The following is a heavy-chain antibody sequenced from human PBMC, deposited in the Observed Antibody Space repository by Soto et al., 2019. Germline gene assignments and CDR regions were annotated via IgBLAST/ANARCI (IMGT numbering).Heavy chain of an antibody. CDR3: ARGPNPAYTYGYRYNYYYAMDV. Sequence: ASVKVSCKASGYTFTGYYMHWVRQAPGQGLEWMGWINPNSGGTNYAQKFQGWVTMTRDTSISTAYMELSRLRSDDTAVYYCARGPNPAYTYGYRYNYYYAMDVWGQRTTVTVSS. V-gene: IGHV1-2*04. D-gene: IGHD5-18*01. CDR2: INPNSGGT. CDR1: GYTFTGYY. J-gene: IGHJ6*02.